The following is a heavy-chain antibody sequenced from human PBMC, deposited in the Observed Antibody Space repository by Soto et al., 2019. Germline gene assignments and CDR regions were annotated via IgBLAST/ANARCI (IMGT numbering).Heavy chain of an antibody. CDR2: MFHSGGA. Sequence: QVQPHESGPGLVKPSETLSLTCVVSDGSISTYDWWTWVRQPPGKGLEWIGKMFHSGGADYSPSLKSRVTISADSSKNHFSLRLTAVTAADTAVYYCATGNVDSMLEYWGQGTQVAVSS. V-gene: IGHV4-4*02. CDR1: DGSISTYDW. D-gene: IGHD3-3*01. CDR3: ATGNVDSMLEY. J-gene: IGHJ4*02.